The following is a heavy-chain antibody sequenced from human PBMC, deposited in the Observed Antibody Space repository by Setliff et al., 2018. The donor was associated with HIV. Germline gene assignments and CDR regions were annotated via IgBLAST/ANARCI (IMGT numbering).Heavy chain of an antibody. D-gene: IGHD3-10*01. V-gene: IGHV4-4*07. CDR1: GGSISSYY. CDR3: ARGASGSYYYYYYYYMDV. J-gene: IGHJ6*03. Sequence: SETLSLTCTVSGGSISSYYCSWIRQPAGKGLEWIGRIYSSGSTNYNPSLKSRVTISMDTSKNHFSLKLSSVTAADTAVYYCARGASGSYYYYYYYYMDVWGKGTTVTVSS. CDR2: IYSSGST.